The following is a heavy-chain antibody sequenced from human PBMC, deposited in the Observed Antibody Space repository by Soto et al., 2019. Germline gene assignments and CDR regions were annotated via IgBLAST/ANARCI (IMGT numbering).Heavy chain of an antibody. CDR3: ARVRAPRWYFDY. D-gene: IGHD2-15*01. Sequence: GGSLRLSCAASGFTFSTYAMHWVRQAPGKGLEWVAVISYDGSNKYYADSVKGRFTISRDNSKNTLYLQMNSLRAEDTAVYYCARVRAPRWYFDYWGQGTLVTVSS. CDR1: GFTFSTYA. J-gene: IGHJ4*02. CDR2: ISYDGSNK. V-gene: IGHV3-30-3*01.